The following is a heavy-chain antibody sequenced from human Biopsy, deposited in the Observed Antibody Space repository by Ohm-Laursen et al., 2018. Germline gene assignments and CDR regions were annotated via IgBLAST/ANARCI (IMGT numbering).Heavy chain of an antibody. Sequence: SSVKVSCNFSGGSFSNYAISWVRQAPGQGLEWMGGIVTFFGTVKYAQRFRGRLTISTDRSTDTAYMELSSLTSEDTAVFYCASQTPRNPDILTGAFHYDMAVWGQGTTVTVSS. CDR2: IVTFFGTV. CDR1: GGSFSNYA. CDR3: ASQTPRNPDILTGAFHYDMAV. D-gene: IGHD3-9*01. J-gene: IGHJ6*02. V-gene: IGHV1-69*05.